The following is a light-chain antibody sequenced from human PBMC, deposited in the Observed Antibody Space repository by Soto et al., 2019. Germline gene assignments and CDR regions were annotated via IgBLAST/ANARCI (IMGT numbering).Light chain of an antibody. J-gene: IGKJ4*01. V-gene: IGKV3-15*01. CDR1: QSVDNN. CDR3: QQYDNWPLT. CDR2: GAS. Sequence: EIVMTQSPVTLSASPGESATLSCRASQSVDNNLAWYQQKPGQAPRFLTYGASTRATGIPARFSGSGSGTEFTLTISSLQSEDFAVYYCQQYDNWPLTFGGGTKVDIK.